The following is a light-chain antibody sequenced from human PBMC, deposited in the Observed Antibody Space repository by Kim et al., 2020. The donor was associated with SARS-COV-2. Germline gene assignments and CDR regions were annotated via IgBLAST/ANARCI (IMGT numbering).Light chain of an antibody. CDR3: QSYDDTKWV. J-gene: IGLJ3*02. Sequence: GKTVIISCTHSTCNIASDCVQWYRQRPGSSPDILIYEDNQRPSGVPDRFSGSLDTSSNSASLTISGLETEDEADYYCQSYDDTKWVFGGGTQLTVL. V-gene: IGLV6-57*01. CDR1: TCNIASDC. CDR2: EDN.